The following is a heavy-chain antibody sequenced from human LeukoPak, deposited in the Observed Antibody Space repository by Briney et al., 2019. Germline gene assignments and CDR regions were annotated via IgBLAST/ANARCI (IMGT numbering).Heavy chain of an antibody. V-gene: IGHV3-13*01. CDR3: ARGPPRGKYYYMDV. J-gene: IGHJ6*03. D-gene: IGHD1-1*01. CDR1: GFTFSSFD. Sequence: GGSLRLSCAASGFTFSSFDMHWVRQPTGQVLELVSTIGTASDTYYPGSVEGRFTLSRDNAKNSLYLQMNSLTAGDTAVYYCARGPPRGKYYYMDVWGKGTTVTVPS. CDR2: IGTASDT.